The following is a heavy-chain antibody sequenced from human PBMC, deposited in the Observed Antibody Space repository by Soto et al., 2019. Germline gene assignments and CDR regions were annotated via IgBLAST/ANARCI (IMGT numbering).Heavy chain of an antibody. J-gene: IGHJ4*02. D-gene: IGHD3-10*01. CDR1: GFTFSGSA. CDR3: TGHYYGSGSYSDY. V-gene: IGHV3-73*01. Sequence: PGGSLRLFCAAPGFTFSGSAMHWVRQASGKGLEWVGRIRSKANSYATAYAASVKGRFTISRDDSKNTAYLQMNSLKTEDTAVYYCTGHYYGSGSYSDYWGQGTLVTVSS. CDR2: IRSKANSYAT.